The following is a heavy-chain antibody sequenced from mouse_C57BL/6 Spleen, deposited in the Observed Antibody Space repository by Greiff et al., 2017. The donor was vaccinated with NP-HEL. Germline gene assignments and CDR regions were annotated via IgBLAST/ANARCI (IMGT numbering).Heavy chain of an antibody. Sequence: EVKLQESGPELVKPGDSVKISCKASGYSFTGYFMNWVMQSHGKSLEWIGRINPYNGDTFYNQKFKGKATLTVDKSSSTAHMELRSLTSEDSAVYYCARWGLRNAMDYWGQGTSVTVSS. CDR2: INPYNGDT. V-gene: IGHV1-20*01. CDR1: GYSFTGYF. D-gene: IGHD2-4*01. CDR3: ARWGLRNAMDY. J-gene: IGHJ4*01.